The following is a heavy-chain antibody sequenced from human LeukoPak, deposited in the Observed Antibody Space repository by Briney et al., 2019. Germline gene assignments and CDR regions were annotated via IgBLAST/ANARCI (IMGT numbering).Heavy chain of an antibody. J-gene: IGHJ3*02. Sequence: GGSLRLSCAASGFTFSSYWMHWVRQAPGKGLMWVSRINSDGSTTSYADSVKGRFTISRDNAKNTLYLQMNSLRAEDTAVYYCASRSPTVTNEYNAFDIWGQGTMVTVSS. D-gene: IGHD4-17*01. CDR1: GFTFSSYW. CDR2: INSDGSTT. V-gene: IGHV3-74*01. CDR3: ASRSPTVTNEYNAFDI.